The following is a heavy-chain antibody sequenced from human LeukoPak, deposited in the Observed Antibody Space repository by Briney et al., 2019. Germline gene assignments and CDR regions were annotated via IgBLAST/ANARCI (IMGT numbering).Heavy chain of an antibody. CDR1: GGSISSSSYY. Sequence: PSETLSLTCTVSGGSISSSSYYWGWIRQPPGKGLEWIGSIYHSGSTYYNPSLKSRVTISVDTSKNQFSLKLSSVTAADTAVYYCARDKFRYSGTLFDPWGQGTLVTVSS. CDR2: IYHSGST. V-gene: IGHV4-39*07. J-gene: IGHJ5*02. D-gene: IGHD1-26*01. CDR3: ARDKFRYSGTLFDP.